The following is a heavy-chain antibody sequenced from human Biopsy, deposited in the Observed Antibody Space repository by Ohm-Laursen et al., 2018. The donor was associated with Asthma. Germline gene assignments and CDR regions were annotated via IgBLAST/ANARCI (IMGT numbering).Heavy chain of an antibody. J-gene: IGHJ6*02. CDR2: IYYSGTT. CDR3: VRGSSSWHHGPFHYYYGLDV. D-gene: IGHD6-13*01. V-gene: IGHV4-39*01. Sequence: SDTLSLTCSLSSGSGGYMRSGNYYWGWIRQPPGKGLEWIGSIYYSGTTYYNPSLEGRVTGSADTSKNQFSLKLTSVTAADTAVYYCVRGSSSWHHGPFHYYYGLDVWGQGTTATVSS. CDR1: SGSGGYMRSGNYY.